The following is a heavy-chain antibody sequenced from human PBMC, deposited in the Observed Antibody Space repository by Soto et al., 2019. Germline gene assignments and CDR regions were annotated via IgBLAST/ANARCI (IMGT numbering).Heavy chain of an antibody. V-gene: IGHV3-30*18. CDR3: AKDTYYHDSSGYYVFDY. Sequence: QVQVVESGGGVVQPGRSLRLSCAASEFSFSSYGMHWVRQAPGKGLEWMAGISYDGSNKYYVDSVRGRFTISRDNSXNXXYLQMNSLRAEDTAVYYCAKDTYYHDSSGYYVFDYWGQGTLVTVSS. CDR1: EFSFSSYG. J-gene: IGHJ4*02. CDR2: ISYDGSNK. D-gene: IGHD3-22*01.